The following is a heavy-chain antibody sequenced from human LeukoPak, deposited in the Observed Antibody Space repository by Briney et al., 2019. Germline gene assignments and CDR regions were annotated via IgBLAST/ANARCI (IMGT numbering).Heavy chain of an antibody. CDR1: GFTFSSYG. J-gene: IGHJ6*02. D-gene: IGHD3-10*01. V-gene: IGHV3-7*04. CDR2: IKQDESEK. CDR3: ARDKEVRGVIGGMDV. Sequence: PGRSLRLSCAASGFTFSSYGMHWVRQAPGKGLEWVANIKQDESEKYYVDSVKGRFTISRDNAKNSLYLQMNSLRAEDTAVYYCARDKEVRGVIGGMDVWGQGTTVTVSS.